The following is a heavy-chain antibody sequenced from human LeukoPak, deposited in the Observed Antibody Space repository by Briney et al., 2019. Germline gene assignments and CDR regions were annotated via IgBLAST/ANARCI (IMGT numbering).Heavy chain of an antibody. CDR3: ARSQFSGIYPWGSDY. D-gene: IGHD1-26*01. V-gene: IGHV3-74*03. CDR2: INSDGSST. Sequence: GGSLRLSCAASGFTFSTYWMHWVRQAPGKGLVWVSRINSDGSSTTYGDSVKGRFTISRDNAKNTLYLQMNSLRAEDTAVYYCARSQFSGIYPWGSDYWGQGTLVTVSS. J-gene: IGHJ4*02. CDR1: GFTFSTYW.